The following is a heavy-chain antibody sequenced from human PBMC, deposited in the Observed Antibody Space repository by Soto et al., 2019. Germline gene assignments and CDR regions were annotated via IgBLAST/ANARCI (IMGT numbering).Heavy chain of an antibody. CDR1: GFTFRSYW. V-gene: IGHV3-7*03. Sequence: GGSLRLSCAASGFTFRSYWISWVRQAPGKGLEWVANIKQDGSEKYYVDSVKGRFTISRDNAKNSLYLQMNSLRAEDTAVYYCARSLLIARYCSSTWGQGTLVTVSS. J-gene: IGHJ5*02. CDR3: ARSLLIARYCSST. CDR2: IKQDGSEK. D-gene: IGHD2-2*01.